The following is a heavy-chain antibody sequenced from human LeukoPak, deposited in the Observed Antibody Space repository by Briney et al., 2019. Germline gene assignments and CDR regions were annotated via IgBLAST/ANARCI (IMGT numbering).Heavy chain of an antibody. D-gene: IGHD6-13*01. V-gene: IGHV3-23*01. CDR1: GFTFSNYA. J-gene: IGHJ4*02. Sequence: GGSLRLSCAASGFTFSNYAMAWVRQAPGKGLEWVSAISGNGGRTYSADSVQGRFTISRDNSKNAVYLQMDNLRAEDSAMYYCAKAHSISWPYAFDSWGQGTLVTVSS. CDR3: AKAHSISWPYAFDS. CDR2: ISGNGGRT.